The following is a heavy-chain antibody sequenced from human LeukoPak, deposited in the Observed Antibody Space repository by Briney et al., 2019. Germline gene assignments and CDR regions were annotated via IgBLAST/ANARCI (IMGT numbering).Heavy chain of an antibody. J-gene: IGHJ4*02. Sequence: GGSLRLSCAASGFTFSTYAMSWVRQAPGKGLEWVSGIRGSGGSTYYADSVKGRFTISRDNSKNTLYLQMNSLRAEDTAVYYCAKDKSCSTVSCYVGYWGQGTLVTVSS. CDR2: IRGSGGST. V-gene: IGHV3-23*01. CDR1: GFTFSTYA. D-gene: IGHD2-2*01. CDR3: AKDKSCSTVSCYVGY.